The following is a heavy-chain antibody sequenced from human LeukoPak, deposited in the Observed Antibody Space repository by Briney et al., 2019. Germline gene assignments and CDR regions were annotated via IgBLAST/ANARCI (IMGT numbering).Heavy chain of an antibody. CDR2: INPNSGGT. CDR1: GYTFTGYY. D-gene: IGHD1-1*01. Sequence: GASVKVSFKASGYTFTGYYMHWVRQAPGQGLEWMGWINPNSGGTNYAQKFQGRVTMTRDTSISTAYMELRRLRSDDTAVYYCDKDGRGNTNMGMSPPRERYYYGMDVWGQGTTVTVSS. J-gene: IGHJ6*02. V-gene: IGHV1-2*02. CDR3: DKDGRGNTNMGMSPPRERYYYGMDV.